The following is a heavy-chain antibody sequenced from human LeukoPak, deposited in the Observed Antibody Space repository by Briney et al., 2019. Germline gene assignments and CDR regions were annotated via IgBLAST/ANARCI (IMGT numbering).Heavy chain of an antibody. D-gene: IGHD5-12*01. V-gene: IGHV4-38-2*02. Sequence: SETLSLTCTVSGYSISNGYYWGWMRQPPGKGLEWIGSIYHSGRTHYNPSLKSRVIISVDTSKNQFSLKLSSVTAADTAVYYCARTKWLRFFDYWGQGTLVTVSS. CDR2: IYHSGRT. CDR1: GYSISNGYY. CDR3: ARTKWLRFFDY. J-gene: IGHJ4*02.